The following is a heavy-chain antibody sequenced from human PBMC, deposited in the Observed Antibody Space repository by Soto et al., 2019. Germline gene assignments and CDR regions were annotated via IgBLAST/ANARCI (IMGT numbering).Heavy chain of an antibody. CDR2: LYSIRDT. V-gene: IGHV4-39*01. Sequence: SDTLSLTCRVPGGSISSNSYSWGWIRQPPGNGLECIGTLYSIRDTYYNPSLKSRVSISADTSQNQFSLDLTSVTATDTAVYFCARHPGYCSGGSCNGQYTLDVWGQGTTVT. CDR3: ARHPGYCSGGSCNGQYTLDV. J-gene: IGHJ6*02. CDR1: GGSISSNSYS. D-gene: IGHD2-15*01.